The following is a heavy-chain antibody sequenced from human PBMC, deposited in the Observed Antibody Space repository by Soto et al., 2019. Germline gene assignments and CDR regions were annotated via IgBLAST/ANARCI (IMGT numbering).Heavy chain of an antibody. CDR2: ISGGGGST. CDR3: AKGRPPSGVAAPWFAP. V-gene: IGHV3-23*01. J-gene: IGHJ5*02. Sequence: GSLRLSCAASGFTFSSHAMTWARQAPGKGLEWVSGISGGGGSTFYADSVKGRFTVSRDNSKNTLYLQMNSLTVDDTAVYYCAKGRPPSGVAAPWFAPWGQGNLVTVSS. D-gene: IGHD6-13*01. CDR1: GFTFSSHA.